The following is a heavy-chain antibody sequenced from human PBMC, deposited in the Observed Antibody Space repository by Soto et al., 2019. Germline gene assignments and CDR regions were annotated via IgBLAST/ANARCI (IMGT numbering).Heavy chain of an antibody. Sequence: EVQLVESGGGLVQPGRSLRLSCAASGFTFDDYAMHWVRQAPGKGLEWVSGISWNSGSIGYADSVKGRFTISRDNAKYSLYLQMNSLRAEDTAVYYCAKDARNLEYSYGFYFDYWGQGTLVTVSS. CDR2: ISWNSGSI. CDR3: AKDARNLEYSYGFYFDY. D-gene: IGHD5-18*01. J-gene: IGHJ4*02. CDR1: GFTFDDYA. V-gene: IGHV3-9*01.